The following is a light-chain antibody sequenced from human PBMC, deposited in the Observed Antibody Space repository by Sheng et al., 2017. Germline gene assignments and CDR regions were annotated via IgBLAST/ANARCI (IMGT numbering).Light chain of an antibody. CDR2: GAS. CDR3: QQRDDWPPT. J-gene: IGKJ2*01. V-gene: IGKV1-9*01. CDR1: QGISTY. Sequence: QLTQSPSSLSASVGDRVIITCRASQGISTYLAWYQQKPEKAPNLLIYGASTLQSGVPSRFSGSGSGTDFTLTISSLQPEDFATYYCQQRDDWPPTFGQGTKLEIK.